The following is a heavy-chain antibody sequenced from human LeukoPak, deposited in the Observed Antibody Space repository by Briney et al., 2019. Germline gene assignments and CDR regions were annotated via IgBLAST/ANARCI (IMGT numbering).Heavy chain of an antibody. D-gene: IGHD1-26*01. CDR2: VSAFNGNT. J-gene: IGHJ4*02. V-gene: IGHV1-18*01. CDR3: ARRGGSYSHSDF. CDR1: GYTFSSYG. Sequence: GASVKVSCKASGYTFSSYGIIWVRQAPGQGLEWMGWVSAFNGNTDYAPKLQGRVTMTTDTSTTTAYMELRSLTSDDTAVYYCARRGGSYSHSDFWGQGMLVTVSS.